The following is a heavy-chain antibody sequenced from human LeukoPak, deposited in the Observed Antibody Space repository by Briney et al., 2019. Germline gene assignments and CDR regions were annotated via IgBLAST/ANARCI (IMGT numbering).Heavy chain of an antibody. J-gene: IGHJ6*03. D-gene: IGHD2-2*02. CDR3: ARQRRDCSSTSCYTSIFPPAIGRYYYMDV. CDR1: GGTFSSYA. Sequence: SVKVSCEASGGTFSSYAISWVRQAPGQGLEWMGGIIPIFGTANYAQKFQGRVTITTDESTSTAYMELSSLRSEDTAVYYCARQRRDCSSTSCYTSIFPPAIGRYYYMDVWGKGTTVTVSS. CDR2: IIPIFGTA. V-gene: IGHV1-69*05.